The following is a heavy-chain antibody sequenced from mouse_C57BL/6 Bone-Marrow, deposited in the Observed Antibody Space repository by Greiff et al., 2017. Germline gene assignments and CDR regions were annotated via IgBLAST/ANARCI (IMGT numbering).Heavy chain of an antibody. D-gene: IGHD1-1*01. CDR3: ARSLGITHFDY. J-gene: IGHJ2*01. V-gene: IGHV7-3*01. Sequence: DVMLVESGGGLVQPGGSLSLSCAASGFTFTDYYMSWVRQPPGKALEWLGFIRNKANGYTTEYSASVKGRFTISRDNSQSILYLQMNALRAEDSATYYCARSLGITHFDYWGQGTTLTVSS. CDR2: IRNKANGYTT. CDR1: GFTFTDYY.